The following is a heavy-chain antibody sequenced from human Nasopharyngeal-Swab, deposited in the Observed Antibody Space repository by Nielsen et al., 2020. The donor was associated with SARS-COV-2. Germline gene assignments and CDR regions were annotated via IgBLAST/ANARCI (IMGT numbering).Heavy chain of an antibody. CDR2: IYYSGST. D-gene: IGHD2-15*01. CDR3: ARQWYCSGGSCYPPGAFDI. V-gene: IGHV4-39*01. CDR1: GGSISSSSYY. Sequence: GSLRLSCTVSGGSISSSSYYWGWIRQPPGKWLEGIGSIYYSGSTYYNPSLKSRVTVSVDTSKNQFSLKLNSVTAADTAMYYCARQWYCSGGSCYPPGAFDIWGQGTMVTVSS. J-gene: IGHJ3*02.